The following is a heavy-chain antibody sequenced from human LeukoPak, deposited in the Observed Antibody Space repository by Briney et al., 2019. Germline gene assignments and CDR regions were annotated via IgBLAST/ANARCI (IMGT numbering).Heavy chain of an antibody. D-gene: IGHD6-19*01. CDR2: ISGSGGSK. Sequence: GGSLRLSCAASGFTFSSYAMSWVRQAPGQGLEWVSAISGSGGSKYYADSVKGRFTISRDNSKNTLYLQMNSLRAEDTAVYYCAKGYSSGFGYWGQGTLVTVSS. CDR1: GFTFSSYA. J-gene: IGHJ4*02. V-gene: IGHV3-23*01. CDR3: AKGYSSGFGY.